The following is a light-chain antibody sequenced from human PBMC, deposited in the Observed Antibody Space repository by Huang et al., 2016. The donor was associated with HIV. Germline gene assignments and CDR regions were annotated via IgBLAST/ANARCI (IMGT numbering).Light chain of an antibody. J-gene: IGKJ1*01. CDR3: QQYNNGPPWT. V-gene: IGKV3-15*01. CDR2: SAS. Sequence: EIVMTQSPATLSVTPGEGATLSCRATQSVSVNFAWYQQKPGQAPRLLIHSASTRATGIPVRFSGGGSGTEFTLTSSRLQSEDSAVYYCQQYNNGPPWTFGQGTKVEIK. CDR1: QSVSVN.